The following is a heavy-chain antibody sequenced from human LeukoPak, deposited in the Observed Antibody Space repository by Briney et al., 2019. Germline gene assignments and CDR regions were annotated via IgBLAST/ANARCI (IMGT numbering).Heavy chain of an antibody. J-gene: IGHJ6*02. D-gene: IGHD3-3*01. Sequence: SETLSLTCTVSGGSISSGGYYWSWIRQHPGKGLEWIGYIYYSGSTNYNPSLRSRVTISVDTSKNQFSLKMSSVTAADTAVYYCARNFRGLWSGYYDLREYYYGLDVWGRGTTVTVSS. CDR1: GGSISSGGYY. CDR3: ARNFRGLWSGYYDLREYYYGLDV. CDR2: IYYSGST. V-gene: IGHV4-61*08.